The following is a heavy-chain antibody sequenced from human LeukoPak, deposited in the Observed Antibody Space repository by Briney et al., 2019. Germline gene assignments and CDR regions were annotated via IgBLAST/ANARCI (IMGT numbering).Heavy chain of an antibody. Sequence: SETLSLTCTVSGGSISSGSYYWSWIRQPAGKGLEWIGRIYTSGSTNYNPSLKSRVTISVDTSKNQFSLKLSSVTAADTAVYYCARERPHATLWFGDSYYFDYWGQGTLVTVSS. J-gene: IGHJ4*02. V-gene: IGHV4-61*02. CDR3: ARERPHATLWFGDSYYFDY. D-gene: IGHD3-10*01. CDR2: IYTSGST. CDR1: GGSISSGSYY.